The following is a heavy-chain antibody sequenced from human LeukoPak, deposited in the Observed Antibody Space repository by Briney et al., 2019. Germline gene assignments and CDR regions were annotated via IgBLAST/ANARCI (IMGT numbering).Heavy chain of an antibody. J-gene: IGHJ4*02. D-gene: IGHD1-26*01. CDR2: VSAYNGKT. V-gene: IGHV1-18*01. Sequence: ASVKVSCKASGYTFTTSYINWVRQGPGQGLEWMGWVSAYNGKTSYAQRFQGRVTMTTDSSTNTAYMDLASLRSDDTAVYYCARGGTFYPSIDYWGQGTLVTVSS. CDR3: ARGGTFYPSIDY. CDR1: GYTFTTSY.